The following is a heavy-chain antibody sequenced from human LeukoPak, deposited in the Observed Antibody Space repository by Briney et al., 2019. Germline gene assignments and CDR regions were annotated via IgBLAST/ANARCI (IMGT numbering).Heavy chain of an antibody. CDR3: TKGAAAKIGAYSGYGLKDY. V-gene: IGHV3-23*01. D-gene: IGHD5-12*01. CDR2: ISGSGDGT. J-gene: IGHJ4*02. Sequence: GGSLRLSCPASGFTFSSHAMSWVRQAPGKGLEWVSVISGSGDGTYYADSVKGRFTVSRDNSKNTMYLQLNTLRAEDTAVYYCTKGAAAKIGAYSGYGLKDYWGQGTLVTVSS. CDR1: GFTFSSHA.